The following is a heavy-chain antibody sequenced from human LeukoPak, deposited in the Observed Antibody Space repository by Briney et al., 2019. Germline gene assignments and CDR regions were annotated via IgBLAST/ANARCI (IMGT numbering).Heavy chain of an antibody. J-gene: IGHJ6*03. V-gene: IGHV1-8*01. CDR3: ARGSQYFDWLLYYRGSYYMDV. CDR1: GYTFTSYD. D-gene: IGHD3-9*01. CDR2: MNPNSGNT. Sequence: ASVKVSCKASGYTFTSYDINWVRQATGQGLEWTGWMNPNSGNTGYAQKFQGRVTMTRNTSISTAYMELSSLRSEDTAVYYCARGSQYFDWLLYYRGSYYMDVWGKGTTVTISS.